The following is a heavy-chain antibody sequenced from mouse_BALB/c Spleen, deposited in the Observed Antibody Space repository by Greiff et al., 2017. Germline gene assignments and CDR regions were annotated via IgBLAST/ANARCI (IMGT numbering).Heavy chain of an antibody. CDR2: IDPANGNT. J-gene: IGHJ3*01. CDR3: ARSPLYGYDGAWFAY. V-gene: IGHV14-3*02. Sequence: VQLKESGAELVKPGASVKLSCTASGFNIKDTYMHWVKQRPEQGLEWIGRIDPANGNTKYDPKFQGKATITADTSSNTAYLQLSSLTSEDTAVYYCARSPLYGYDGAWFAYWGQGTLVTVSA. CDR1: GFNIKDTY. D-gene: IGHD2-2*01.